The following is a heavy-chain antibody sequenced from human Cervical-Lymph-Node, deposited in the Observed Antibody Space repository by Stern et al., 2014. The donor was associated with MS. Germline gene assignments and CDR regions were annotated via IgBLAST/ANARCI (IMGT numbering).Heavy chain of an antibody. Sequence: VQLVESGGGVVQPGKSLRLSCVASGFSFNTYAMHWVRQAPGKGLEWGAVISYDGRDDYIADSVKGRFTVSRDNSQNTLSLQMNSLRAEDSAVYYCARDGRYCTGGSCYFYYYYYGMAVWGQGTTVTVSS. V-gene: IGHV3-30*03. D-gene: IGHD2-15*01. CDR2: ISYDGRDD. CDR1: GFSFNTYA. CDR3: ARDGRYCTGGSCYFYYYYYGMAV. J-gene: IGHJ6*02.